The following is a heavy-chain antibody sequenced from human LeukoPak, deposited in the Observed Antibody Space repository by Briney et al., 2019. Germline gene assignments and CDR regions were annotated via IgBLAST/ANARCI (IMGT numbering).Heavy chain of an antibody. Sequence: ASVKVSCTVSGCTLTEISMHWVRQAPGQGLEWMGGFNPEDVETIYARSFQGRLTVTEDTSTDTAYMELSSLRAEDTAMYYCATEIVGYGDVHYFDSWGQGTLVTVSS. CDR1: GCTLTEIS. CDR3: ATEIVGYGDVHYFDS. J-gene: IGHJ4*02. V-gene: IGHV1-24*01. CDR2: FNPEDVET. D-gene: IGHD4-17*01.